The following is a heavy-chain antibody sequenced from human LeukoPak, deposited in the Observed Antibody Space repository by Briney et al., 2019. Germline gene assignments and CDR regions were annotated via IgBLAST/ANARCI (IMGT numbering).Heavy chain of an antibody. D-gene: IGHD3-22*01. CDR2: IYSSGTT. CDR1: GGSISSYY. CDR3: AREGLRYYDTSGFHY. J-gene: IGHJ4*02. V-gene: IGHV4-4*07. Sequence: SDTLSLTCTASGGSISSYYWNWIRQPVGKGLEWIGRIYSSGTTNYNPSLKSRVTMSVDMSKNQFSLRLTSVTAADTAVYYCAREGLRYYDTSGFHYWGQGALVTASS.